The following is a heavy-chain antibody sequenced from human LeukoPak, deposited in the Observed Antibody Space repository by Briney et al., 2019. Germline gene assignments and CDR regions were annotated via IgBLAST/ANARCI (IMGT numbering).Heavy chain of an antibody. Sequence: ASVKVSCKASGYTFTSYGISWVRQAPGQGVERMGWISAYNGNTNYAQKLQGRVTMTTDTSTSSAYMELRSLRSDDTAVYYCARDADRSYYYDSSGYYYYHYYGVDVWGQGTTVTVSS. CDR1: GYTFTSYG. V-gene: IGHV1-18*01. D-gene: IGHD3-22*01. J-gene: IGHJ6*02. CDR3: ARDADRSYYYDSSGYYYYHYYGVDV. CDR2: ISAYNGNT.